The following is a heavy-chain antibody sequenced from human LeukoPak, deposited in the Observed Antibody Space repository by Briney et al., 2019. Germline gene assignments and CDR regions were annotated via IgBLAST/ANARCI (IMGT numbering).Heavy chain of an antibody. J-gene: IGHJ4*02. V-gene: IGHV3-23*01. Sequence: GGSLXXSCAASGFTFSTYALSWVGQAPGKGLEWVSALSGGITYYANSGKGGGTISIDNAKNTQYLQMNRKREEDTAVYYCAKEYCSSTTCYGCFDYWGQGTLVTVSS. CDR1: GFTFSTYA. CDR3: AKEYCSSTTCYGCFDY. CDR2: LSGGIT. D-gene: IGHD2-2*01.